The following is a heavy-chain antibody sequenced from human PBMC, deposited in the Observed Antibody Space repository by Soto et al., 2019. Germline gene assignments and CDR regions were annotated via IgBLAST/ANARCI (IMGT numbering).Heavy chain of an antibody. D-gene: IGHD6-19*01. CDR1: GYTFTGYY. V-gene: IGHV1-2*04. CDR2: INPNSGGT. CDR3: ARGKQWLDHYYGMDV. J-gene: IGHJ6*02. Sequence: ASVKVSCKASGYTFTGYYMHWVRQAPGQGLEWMGWINPNSGGTNYAQKFQGWVTMTRDTSISTAYMELSRLRSDDTAVYYCARGKQWLDHYYGMDVWGQGTTVTVSS.